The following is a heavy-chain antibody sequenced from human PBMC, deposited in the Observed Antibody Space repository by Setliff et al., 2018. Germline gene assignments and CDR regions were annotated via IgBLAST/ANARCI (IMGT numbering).Heavy chain of an antibody. D-gene: IGHD2-15*01. Sequence: SVKVSCKASGGTFSSYAISWVRQAPGQGLEWMGGIIPIFGTANYAQKFQGRVTITADESTSTAYMELSSLRSEDTAVYYCARGTLGYCSGGSCYYYHMDVWGKGTTVTVSS. CDR1: GGTFSSYA. CDR3: ARGTLGYCSGGSCYYYHMDV. CDR2: IIPIFGTA. V-gene: IGHV1-69*13. J-gene: IGHJ6*03.